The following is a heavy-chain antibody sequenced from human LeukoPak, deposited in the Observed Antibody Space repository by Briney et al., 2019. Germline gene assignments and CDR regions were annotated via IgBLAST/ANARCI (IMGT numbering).Heavy chain of an antibody. CDR1: GGSISSSSYY. V-gene: IGHV4-39*01. D-gene: IGHD3-9*01. CDR3: ARHLDYDILTGLYNWFDP. CDR2: IYYSGST. J-gene: IGHJ5*02. Sequence: PSETLSLTCTVSGGSISSSSYYWGWIRQPPGKGLEWIGSIYYSGSTYYNPSLKSRVTISVDTSKNQFSLKLSSVTAADTAVYYCARHLDYDILTGLYNWFDPWGQGTLVTVSS.